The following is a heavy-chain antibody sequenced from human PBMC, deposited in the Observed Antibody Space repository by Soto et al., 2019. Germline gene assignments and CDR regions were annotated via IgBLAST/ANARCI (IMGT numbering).Heavy chain of an antibody. Sequence: QVQLVQSGAEVKKPGASLKVSCQASGYSFSDYGIAWVRQAPGQGLAWEGWISTYNGNTNYAQKFQGRGTTTADTSATTASMELRSLRSDDPAMYCCARYWYSRGWYLGTGMDVWGQGTPVTVSS. J-gene: IGHJ6*02. D-gene: IGHD6-19*01. CDR3: ARYWYSRGWYLGTGMDV. CDR1: GYSFSDYG. V-gene: IGHV1-18*04. CDR2: ISTYNGNT.